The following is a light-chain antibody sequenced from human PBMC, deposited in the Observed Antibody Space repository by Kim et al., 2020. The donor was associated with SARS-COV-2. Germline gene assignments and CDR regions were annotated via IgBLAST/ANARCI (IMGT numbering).Light chain of an antibody. CDR3: QQFNSYPRT. Sequence: AIQLTQSPSSLSASIGDRVTITCRASQDINSALAWFQQKPGKAPKLLIFDASTLESGVPSSFSGSGSGTDFTLSISSLQPEDFATYFCQQFNSYPRTFGQGTKVDIK. CDR1: QDINSA. V-gene: IGKV1-13*02. J-gene: IGKJ1*01. CDR2: DAS.